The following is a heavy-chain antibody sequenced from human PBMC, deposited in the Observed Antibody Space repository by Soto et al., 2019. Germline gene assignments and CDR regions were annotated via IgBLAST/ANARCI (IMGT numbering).Heavy chain of an antibody. Sequence: QVQLVQSGAEVKKPGASVKVSCKTSGYTFNNYGISWVRQAPGQGLAWMGWISDYNGNTNYPQKFQGRVTMTTDTSTKRVYMVLASLRSDDTAVYYCARDGYYDSGSYGMDVWGRGTTVTVSS. D-gene: IGHD3-10*01. CDR3: ARDGYYDSGSYGMDV. V-gene: IGHV1-18*01. CDR1: GYTFNNYG. CDR2: ISDYNGNT. J-gene: IGHJ6*02.